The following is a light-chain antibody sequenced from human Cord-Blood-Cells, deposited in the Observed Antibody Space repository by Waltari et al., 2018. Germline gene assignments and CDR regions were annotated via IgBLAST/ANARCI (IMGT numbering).Light chain of an antibody. V-gene: IGLV2-23*01. CDR1: RSDVGSSKL. Sequence: QSALTQPASVSGSPGQSITIPCTGTRSDVGSSKLVSWYQQHPGKAPKLMIYEGSKRPSGVSNRFSGSKSGNTASLTISGLQAEDEADYYCCSYAGSSTYVFGTGTKVTVL. J-gene: IGLJ1*01. CDR2: EGS. CDR3: CSYAGSSTYV.